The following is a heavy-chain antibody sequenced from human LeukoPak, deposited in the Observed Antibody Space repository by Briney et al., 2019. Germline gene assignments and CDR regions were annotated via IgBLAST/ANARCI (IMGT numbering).Heavy chain of an antibody. D-gene: IGHD4-17*01. CDR2: MNPNSGNT. CDR1: GGTFSSYA. CDR3: ARGRASTVRIDAFDI. V-gene: IGHV1-8*02. Sequence: ASVKVSCKASGGTFSSYAISWVRQATGQGLEWMGWMNPNSGNTGYAQKFQGRVTMTRNTSISTAYMELSSLRSEDTAVYYCARGRASTVRIDAFDIWGQGTMVTVSS. J-gene: IGHJ3*02.